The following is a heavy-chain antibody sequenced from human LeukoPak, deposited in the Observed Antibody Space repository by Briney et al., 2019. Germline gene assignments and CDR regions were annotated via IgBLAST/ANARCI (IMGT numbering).Heavy chain of an antibody. V-gene: IGHV3-23*01. CDR3: AKDGGGESSSWYY. CDR2: ISGSGSST. CDR1: GFTFSSFA. Sequence: GGSLRLSCAASGFTFSSFAMNWVRQAPGKGLEWVSAISGSGSSTYYADSVKGRFTISRDNSKNTLYLQMNSLRVEDTAVYYFAKDGGGESSSWYYWGQGSLVTVSS. J-gene: IGHJ4*02. D-gene: IGHD6-13*01.